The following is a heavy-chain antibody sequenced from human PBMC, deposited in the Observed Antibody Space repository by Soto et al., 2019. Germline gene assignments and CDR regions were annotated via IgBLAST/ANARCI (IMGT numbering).Heavy chain of an antibody. V-gene: IGHV3-30-3*01. CDR3: ARDRNVLEWLLSGVAGYYYYYGMDV. J-gene: IGHJ6*02. Sequence: PGGSLRLSCAASGFTFSSYAMHWVRQAPGKGLEWVAVISYDGSNKYYADSVKGRFTISGDNSKNTLYLQMNSLRAEDTAVYYCARDRNVLEWLLSGVAGYYYYYGMDVWGQGTTVTVSS. CDR1: GFTFSSYA. D-gene: IGHD3-3*01. CDR2: ISYDGSNK.